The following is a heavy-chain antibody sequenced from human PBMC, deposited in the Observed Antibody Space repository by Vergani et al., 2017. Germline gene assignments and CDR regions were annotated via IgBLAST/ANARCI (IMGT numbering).Heavy chain of an antibody. J-gene: IGHJ4*02. CDR1: GGSISSGSYY. V-gene: IGHV4-61*02. D-gene: IGHD6-13*01. CDR3: ARGAAAGPFDY. Sequence: QVQLQESGPGLVKPSQTLSLTCTVSGGSISSGSYYWSWIRQPAGKGLEWIGRIYTSGSTNYNPSLKSRVTISVDTSKNQFSLKLSSVTAADTAVYYCARGAAAGPFDYWGQGTLVTVSS. CDR2: IYTSGST.